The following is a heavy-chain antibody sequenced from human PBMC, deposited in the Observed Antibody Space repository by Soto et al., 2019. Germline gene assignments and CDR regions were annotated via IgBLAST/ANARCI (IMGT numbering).Heavy chain of an antibody. Sequence: QLQLQESGAGLVKPSVTLSLTCTVSGVSISSSSYYWGWFRQPPGKGLEWIGTIYYDGSSYSNPSLKSRVTISLDTSKNQCTLTLTSVTAADTAVYYCATHGSYWGQGTLVTVSS. CDR1: GVSISSSSYY. V-gene: IGHV4-39*01. CDR2: IYYDGSS. CDR3: ATHGSY. J-gene: IGHJ4*02.